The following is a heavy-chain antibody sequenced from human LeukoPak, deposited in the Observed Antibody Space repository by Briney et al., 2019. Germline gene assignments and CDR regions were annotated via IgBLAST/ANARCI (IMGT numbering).Heavy chain of an antibody. CDR1: AGSISSYY. D-gene: IGHD1-26*01. CDR2: IYYSGST. J-gene: IGHJ2*01. V-gene: IGHV4-59*01. CDR3: ARNTGSYGYWYFDL. Sequence: SETLSFTGTVSAGSISSYYWSWIRQPPGKGLEWIGYIYYSGSTNYNPSLKSRVTISVDTSKNQFSLKLSSVTAADTALFYCARNTGSYGYWYFDLWGRGTLVTVSS.